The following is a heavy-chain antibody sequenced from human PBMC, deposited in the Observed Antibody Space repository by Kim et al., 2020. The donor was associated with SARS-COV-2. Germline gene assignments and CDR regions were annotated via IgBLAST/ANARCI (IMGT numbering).Heavy chain of an antibody. CDR3: AKDLKYYDILTGYMKKQRAPKYYYYGMDV. CDR2: ISYDGSNK. Sequence: GGSLRLSCAASGFTFSSYGMHWVRQAPGKGLEWVAVISYDGSNKYYADSVKGRFTISRDNSKNTLYLQMNSLRAEDTAVYYCAKDLKYYDILTGYMKKQRAPKYYYYGMDVWGQGTTVTVSS. D-gene: IGHD3-9*01. V-gene: IGHV3-30*18. CDR1: GFTFSSYG. J-gene: IGHJ6*02.